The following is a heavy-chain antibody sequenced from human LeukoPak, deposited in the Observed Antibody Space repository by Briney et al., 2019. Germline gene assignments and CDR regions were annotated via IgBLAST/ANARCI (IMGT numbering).Heavy chain of an antibody. CDR1: GFSLRTSGMG. CDR2: SDWDDDK. CDR3: ARIQVVTAPYYYYYYMDV. V-gene: IGHV2-70*01. D-gene: IGHD2-21*02. Sequence: SGPALVNPTQPLTLTCTFSGFSLRTSGMGVSWIRQPPEKALEWLALSDWDDDKYYITSLKTTLTISKDTSKNQVVLTMTNMDPVDTATYYCARIQVVTAPYYYYYYMDVWGKGTTVTVSS. J-gene: IGHJ6*03.